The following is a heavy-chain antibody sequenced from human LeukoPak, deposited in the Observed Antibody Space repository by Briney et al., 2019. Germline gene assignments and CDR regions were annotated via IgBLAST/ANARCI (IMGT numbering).Heavy chain of an antibody. V-gene: IGHV4-34*01. CDR3: ARGISTWIAAADQFDY. CDR1: GGSFSGYY. D-gene: IGHD6-13*01. Sequence: SETLSLTCAVYGGSFSGYYWSWIRQPPGKGLEWIGEINHSGSTNYNPSLKSRVTISVDTSKNQFSLKLSSVTAAGTAVYYCARGISTWIAAADQFDYWGQGTLVTVSS. J-gene: IGHJ4*02. CDR2: INHSGST.